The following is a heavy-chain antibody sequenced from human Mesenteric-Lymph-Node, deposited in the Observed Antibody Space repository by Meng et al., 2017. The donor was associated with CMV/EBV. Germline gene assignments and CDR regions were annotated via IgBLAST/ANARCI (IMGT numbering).Heavy chain of an antibody. CDR3: VRPTYYDFWTPTNFDH. Sequence: GESLKISCAASGFTLNSYGMHWVRQAPGKGLEWVALISNDGFSQQYADSVKGRFTISRDNSKSTLYLQMNNPTPEDTAVYFCVRPTYYDFWTPTNFDHWGQGTLVTVSS. V-gene: IGHV3-30*19. D-gene: IGHD3-3*01. J-gene: IGHJ4*02. CDR1: GFTLNSYG. CDR2: ISNDGFSQ.